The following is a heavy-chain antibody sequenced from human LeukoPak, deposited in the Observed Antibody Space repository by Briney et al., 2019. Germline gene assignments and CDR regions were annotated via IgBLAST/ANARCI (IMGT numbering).Heavy chain of an antibody. J-gene: IGHJ6*03. CDR3: ARWAEQLERRGPHYYSYMDV. Sequence: GGSLRLSCAASRFTFSNYGMHWVRQAPGKGLEWVAVISYDGSHRYYANSVKGRFTISRDNSNNTLYLQMNSLRADDTGVYYCARWAEQLERRGPHYYSYMDVWGKGTTVTISS. CDR2: ISYDGSHR. CDR1: RFTFSNYG. V-gene: IGHV3-30*03. D-gene: IGHD1-1*01.